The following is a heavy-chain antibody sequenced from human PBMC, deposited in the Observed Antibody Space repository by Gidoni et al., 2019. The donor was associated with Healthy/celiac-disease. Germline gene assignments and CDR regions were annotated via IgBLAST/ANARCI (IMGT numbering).Heavy chain of an antibody. CDR1: GGSISSGSYY. V-gene: IGHV4-61*02. CDR3: ALERGMAAAVTRFDY. Sequence: QVQLQESGPGLVKPSQTLSLTCTVSGGSISSGSYYWSWIRQPAGKGLEWIGRIYTSGSTNYNPSLKSRVTISVDTSKNQFSLKLSSVTAADTAVYYCALERGMAAAVTRFDYWGQGTLVTVSS. J-gene: IGHJ4*02. D-gene: IGHD6-13*01. CDR2: IYTSGST.